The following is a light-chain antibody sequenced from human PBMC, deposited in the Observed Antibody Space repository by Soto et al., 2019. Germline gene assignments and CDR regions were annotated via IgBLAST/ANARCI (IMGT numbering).Light chain of an antibody. J-gene: IGKJ5*01. CDR3: QQYGSSPGT. CDR1: HSITSNY. V-gene: IGKV3-20*01. CDR2: GAS. Sequence: EIVLTQSPGTLPLSPGERATLSCRASHSITSNYLAGYQQKPGQAPRLLIFGASNRATGIPDRFSGSGSGTDFTLTISRLAPEDFVVYYCQQYGSSPGTFGQGTRLEI.